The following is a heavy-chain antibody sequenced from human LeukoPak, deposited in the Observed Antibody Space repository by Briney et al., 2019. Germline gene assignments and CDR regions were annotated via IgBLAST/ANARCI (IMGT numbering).Heavy chain of an antibody. CDR1: GFTFSSYG. V-gene: IGHV3-33*06. Sequence: PGGSLGLSCPASGFTFSSYGMHWVRQAPGKGLEWAAVIWYDGSNKYYADSVKGRFAISRDNSKNTLYLQMNSLRAEDTAVYYCAKGLYYLDYWGQGTLVTVSS. CDR2: IWYDGSNK. J-gene: IGHJ4*02. CDR3: AKGLYYLDY.